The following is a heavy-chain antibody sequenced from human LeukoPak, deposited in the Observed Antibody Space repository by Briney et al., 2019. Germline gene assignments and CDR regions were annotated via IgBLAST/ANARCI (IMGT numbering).Heavy chain of an antibody. CDR2: INSDGSST. J-gene: IGHJ4*02. D-gene: IGHD6-19*01. CDR1: GFTFSSYG. CDR3: ARDSVYSSGFPDY. V-gene: IGHV3-74*01. Sequence: PGGSLRLSCAASGFTFSSYGMHWVRQAPGKGLVWVSRINSDGSSTSYADSVKGRFTISRDNAKNTLYLQMNSLRAEDTAVYYCARDSVYSSGFPDYWGQGILVTVSS.